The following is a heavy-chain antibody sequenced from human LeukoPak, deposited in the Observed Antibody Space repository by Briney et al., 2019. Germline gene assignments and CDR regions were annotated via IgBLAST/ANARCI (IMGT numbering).Heavy chain of an antibody. V-gene: IGHV4-30-2*01. J-gene: IGHJ4*02. Sequence: SETLTLTCAVSGGSISRGGYPWSWIRQPPGKGLEWYGNIYHCGRTYYNPSLKSRVTMSVDRSKNQFSLRLSSVTAADTAVYCCARLSQYCSGGSCDGNCFDYWGQGTLVTVSS. CDR1: GGSISRGGYP. CDR3: ARLSQYCSGGSCDGNCFDY. D-gene: IGHD2-15*01. CDR2: IYHCGRT.